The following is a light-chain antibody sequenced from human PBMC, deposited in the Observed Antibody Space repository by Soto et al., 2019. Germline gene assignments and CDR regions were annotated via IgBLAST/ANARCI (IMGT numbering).Light chain of an antibody. Sequence: EIVLTQSPATLSLSPGERATLSCRASQIFTSYLAWYQQKPGQAPRLLIYDASNRATGITARFSGSESGTDFTLTISSLAPEAFDVYYCHQRSNLPPKYTFGKGNKLEIK. J-gene: IGKJ2*01. CDR2: DAS. V-gene: IGKV3-11*01. CDR1: QIFTSY. CDR3: HQRSNLPPKYT.